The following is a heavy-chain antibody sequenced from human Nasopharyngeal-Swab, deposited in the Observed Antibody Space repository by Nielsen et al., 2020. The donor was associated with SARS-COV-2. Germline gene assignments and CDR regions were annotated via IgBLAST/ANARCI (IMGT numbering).Heavy chain of an antibody. J-gene: IGHJ5*02. V-gene: IGHV4-34*01. Sequence: SETLSLTCAVYGGSFSGYYWSWIRQPPGKGLEWIGEINHSGSTNYNPSLKSRVTISVDTSKNQFSLKLSSVTAADTAVYYCARGPPYSSSSVYWFDPWGQGTLVTVS. CDR2: INHSGST. CDR3: ARGPPYSSSSVYWFDP. CDR1: GGSFSGYY. D-gene: IGHD6-6*01.